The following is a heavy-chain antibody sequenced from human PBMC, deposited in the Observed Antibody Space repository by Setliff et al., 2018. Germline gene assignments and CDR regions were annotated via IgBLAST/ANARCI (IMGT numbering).Heavy chain of an antibody. CDR3: AKGDDTECYGSFDY. CDR2: ISGSGGST. D-gene: IGHD3-10*01. V-gene: IGHV3-23*01. Sequence: PGGSLRLSCAASGFTFSSYAMSWARQAPGKGLEWVSAISGSGGSTYYADSVKGRFTISRDNSKNTLFLQMISLRVEDTAVYYCAKGDDTECYGSFDYWGQGALVTVSS. J-gene: IGHJ4*02. CDR1: GFTFSSYA.